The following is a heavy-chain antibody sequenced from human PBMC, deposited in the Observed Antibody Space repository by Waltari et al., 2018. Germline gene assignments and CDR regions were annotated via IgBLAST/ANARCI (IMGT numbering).Heavy chain of an antibody. CDR3: ARGREVVPAAIRGWFDP. CDR2: INHSGST. V-gene: IGHV4-34*01. D-gene: IGHD2-2*02. Sequence: QVQLQQWGAGLLKPSETLSLTCAVYGGSFSGYYWSWLRQPPGKGLEWIGEINHSGSTNYNPSLKSRVTISVDTSKNQFSLKLSSVTAADTAVYYCARGREVVPAAIRGWFDPWGQGTLVTVSS. CDR1: GGSFSGYY. J-gene: IGHJ5*02.